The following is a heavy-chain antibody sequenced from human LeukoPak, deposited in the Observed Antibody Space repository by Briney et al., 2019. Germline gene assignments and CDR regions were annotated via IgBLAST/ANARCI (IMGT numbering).Heavy chain of an antibody. Sequence: PGGSLRLSCAVSGLTFSSFWMSWVRQAPGKGSEWVATIKQDGSDTYYMDSVKGRFTISRDNAENSLHLQMSSVRADDTAVYYCARGHLGLNYWGQGTLVTVSS. CDR1: GLTFSSFW. J-gene: IGHJ4*02. CDR3: ARGHLGLNY. CDR2: IKQDGSDT. V-gene: IGHV3-7*01. D-gene: IGHD3-16*01.